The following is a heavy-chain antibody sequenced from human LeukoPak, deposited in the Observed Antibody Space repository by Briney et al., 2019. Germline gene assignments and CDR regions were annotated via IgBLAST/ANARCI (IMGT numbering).Heavy chain of an antibody. J-gene: IGHJ6*04. CDR3: AELGITMIGGV. Sequence: GGSLRLSCAASGFTFSSYEMNWVRQAPGKGLEWVSYISSSGDTIYYADSVKGRFTISRDNAKNSLYLQMNSLRAEDTAVYYCAELGITMIGGVWGKGTTVTISS. CDR1: GFTFSSYE. V-gene: IGHV3-48*03. D-gene: IGHD3-10*02. CDR2: ISSSGDTI.